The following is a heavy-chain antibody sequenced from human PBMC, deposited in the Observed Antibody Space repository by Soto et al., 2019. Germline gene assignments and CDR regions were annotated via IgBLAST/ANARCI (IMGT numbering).Heavy chain of an antibody. J-gene: IGHJ2*01. Sequence: QVQLQESGPGLVKPSQTLSLTCTVSGGSISSGGYYWSWIRQHPGKGLEWIGYIYYSGSTYYNPSVRNRVTISVDTSKNQFPLKLSSVTAADTAVYYCARQVGYSWYFDLWGRGTLVTVSS. V-gene: IGHV4-31*03. CDR3: ARQVGYSWYFDL. CDR2: IYYSGST. CDR1: GGSISSGGYY. D-gene: IGHD2-15*01.